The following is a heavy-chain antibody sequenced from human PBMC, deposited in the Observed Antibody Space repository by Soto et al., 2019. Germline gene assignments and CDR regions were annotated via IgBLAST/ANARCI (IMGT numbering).Heavy chain of an antibody. Sequence: PSETLSLTCTVSGSSISPSYWGWIRQPPGKGLEWIGYIYYTGSTNYNPSLKGRVTLSLGTSRNQLSLKLSSVTAADTAVYYCTRVGGYYGDYPNFDYWGPGTLVTVSS. V-gene: IGHV4-59*01. J-gene: IGHJ4*02. CDR3: TRVGGYYGDYPNFDY. CDR1: GSSISPSY. CDR2: IYYTGST. D-gene: IGHD4-17*01.